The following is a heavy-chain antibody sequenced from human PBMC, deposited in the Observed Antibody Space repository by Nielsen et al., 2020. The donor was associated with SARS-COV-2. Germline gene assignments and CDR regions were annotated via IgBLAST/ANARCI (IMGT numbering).Heavy chain of an antibody. D-gene: IGHD3-22*01. CDR2: IYHSGST. V-gene: IGHV4-30-2*01. J-gene: IGHJ4*02. CDR3: ARVYYYDSSGYYPAPFFDY. Sequence: WIRQPPGKGLEWIGYIYHSGSTYYNPSLKSRVTISVDRSKNQFPLKLSSVTAADTAVYYCARVYYYDSSGYYPAPFFDYWGQGTLVTVSS.